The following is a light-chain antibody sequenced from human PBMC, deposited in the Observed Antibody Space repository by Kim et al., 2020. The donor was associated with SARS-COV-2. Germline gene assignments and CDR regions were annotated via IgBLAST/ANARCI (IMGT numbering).Light chain of an antibody. Sequence: SPGERATLSCRASQHINNRLVWYQHKPGQAPRRLIYDATTRATGVPARFVGSGSETDFTLTISSLQSEDFAVYYCQQSNDWPPLTFGQGTKVDIK. V-gene: IGKV3-15*01. CDR1: QHINNR. CDR2: DAT. J-gene: IGKJ1*01. CDR3: QQSNDWPPLT.